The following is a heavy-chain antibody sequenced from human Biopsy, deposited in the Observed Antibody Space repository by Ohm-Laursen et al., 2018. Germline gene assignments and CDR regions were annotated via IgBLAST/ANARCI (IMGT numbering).Heavy chain of an antibody. CDR2: IYYSGST. J-gene: IGHJ4*02. CDR1: GGSIGSFF. D-gene: IGHD1-26*01. CDR3: ARVGVGAPSIDYFDY. Sequence: TLSLTCTVSGGSIGSFFWSWIRQPPGKGLEWIGYIYYSGSTNYNPSLRSRVTISVDRSKNQFSLELSSVTAAGTAVYYCARVGVGAPSIDYFDYWGQGALVTVSS. V-gene: IGHV4-59*01.